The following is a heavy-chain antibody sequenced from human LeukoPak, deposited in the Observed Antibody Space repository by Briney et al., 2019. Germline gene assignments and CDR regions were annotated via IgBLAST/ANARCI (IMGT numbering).Heavy chain of an antibody. D-gene: IGHD2-2*01. Sequence: PSESLSLTCAVSGYSISSGYYWGWIRQPPGKGLEWIGSIYHSGSTYYNPSPKSRVTISVDTSKNQFSLKLSSVTAADTAVYYCATRSSQFNFDYWGQGTLVTVSS. CDR2: IYHSGST. CDR1: GYSISSGYY. J-gene: IGHJ4*02. CDR3: ATRSSQFNFDY. V-gene: IGHV4-38-2*01.